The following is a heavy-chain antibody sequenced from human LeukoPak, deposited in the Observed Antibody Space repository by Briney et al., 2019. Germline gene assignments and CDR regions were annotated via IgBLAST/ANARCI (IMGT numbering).Heavy chain of an antibody. Sequence: GGSLRLSCAASGFTVSNDYMSWVRQAPGKGLEWVSVIYGAGATYYANSVRGRFTISRDNSENTLFLQMNSLRAEDTAVYYCTRLLPSSKNYFESWGQGTLVTASS. V-gene: IGHV3-53*01. CDR1: GFTVSNDY. CDR2: IYGAGAT. D-gene: IGHD5/OR15-5a*01. CDR3: TRLLPSSKNYFES. J-gene: IGHJ4*02.